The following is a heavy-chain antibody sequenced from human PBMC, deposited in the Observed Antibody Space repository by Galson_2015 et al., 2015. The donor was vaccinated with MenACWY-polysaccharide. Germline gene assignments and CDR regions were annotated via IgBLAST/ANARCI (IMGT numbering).Heavy chain of an antibody. Sequence: SLRLSCAASGFNFSIYVMTWVRQAPGKGLEWVSAISSGSDTAYYTDSVKGRFTISRDNSKDILHLQMDSLRAEDTAVYYCVKGGWADNWGQGTLVTVSS. CDR3: VKGGWADN. CDR2: ISSGSDTA. D-gene: IGHD1-26*01. CDR1: GFNFSIYV. V-gene: IGHV3-23*01. J-gene: IGHJ4*02.